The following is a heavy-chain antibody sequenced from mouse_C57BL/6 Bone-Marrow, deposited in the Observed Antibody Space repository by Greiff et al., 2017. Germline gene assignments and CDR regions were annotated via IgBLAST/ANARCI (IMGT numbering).Heavy chain of an antibody. CDR1: YTFSRRVH. Sequence: VHLVESGPELARPWASVKISCQAFYTFSRRVHFAIRDTNYWMQWVKQRPGQGLELIGAIYPGNGDTSYNQKFKGKATLTADKSSSTAYMQLSSLTSEDSAVYYCAYIYYGNHYAMDYWGQGTSVTVSS. J-gene: IGHJ4*01. CDR3: SEDSAVYYCAYIYYGNHYAMDY. V-gene: IGHV1-87*01. CDR2: GQGLELIG. D-gene: IGHD2-1*01.